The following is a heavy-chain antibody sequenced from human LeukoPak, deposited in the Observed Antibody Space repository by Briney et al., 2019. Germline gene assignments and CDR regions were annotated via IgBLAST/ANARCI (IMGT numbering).Heavy chain of an antibody. D-gene: IGHD3-10*01. Sequence: SETLSLTCTVSGGSISSSSYYWGWIRQPPGKGLEWIGSIYYSGSTYYNPSLKSRVTISVDTSKNQFSLKLSSVTAADTAVYYCASTAHLLLWFGELSFDYWGQGTLVTVSS. J-gene: IGHJ4*02. CDR2: IYYSGST. V-gene: IGHV4-39*01. CDR3: ASTAHLLLWFGELSFDY. CDR1: GGSISSSSYY.